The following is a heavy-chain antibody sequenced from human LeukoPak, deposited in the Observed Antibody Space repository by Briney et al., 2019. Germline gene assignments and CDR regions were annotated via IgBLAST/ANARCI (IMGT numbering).Heavy chain of an antibody. CDR3: ATATVGATRYDAFDI. CDR2: IYPGDSDT. J-gene: IGHJ3*02. D-gene: IGHD1-26*01. V-gene: IGHV5-51*01. CDR1: GYSFTSYW. Sequence: GESLKISCKGSGYSFTSYWIGWVRQMPGKGLEWMGIIYPGDSDTRYSPSFQGQVTISADKSISTAYLQWSSLKASDTAMYYCATATVGATRYDAFDIWGQGTMVTVSS.